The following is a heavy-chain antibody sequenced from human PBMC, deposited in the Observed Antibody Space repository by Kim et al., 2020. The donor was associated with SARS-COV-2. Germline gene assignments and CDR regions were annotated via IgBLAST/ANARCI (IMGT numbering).Heavy chain of an antibody. D-gene: IGHD3-10*01. CDR3: ARAFDGSGSYLADYYYYYGMDV. CDR2: IYPGDSDT. Sequence: GKSLKISCKGSGYSFTSYWIGWVRQMSGKGLEWMGIIYPGDSDTRYSPSFQGQVTISADKSISTAYLQWSSLKASNTAMYYCARAFDGSGSYLADYYYYYGMDVWGQGTTVTVSS. J-gene: IGHJ6*02. CDR1: GYSFTSYW. V-gene: IGHV5-51*01.